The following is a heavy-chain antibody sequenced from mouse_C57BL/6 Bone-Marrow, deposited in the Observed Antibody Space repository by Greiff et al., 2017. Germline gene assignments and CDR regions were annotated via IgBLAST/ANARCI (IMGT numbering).Heavy chain of an antibody. J-gene: IGHJ1*03. CDR1: GYTFTSYW. CDR3: ARGGTVVATDWYFDV. V-gene: IGHV1-55*01. CDR2: IYPGSGST. Sequence: QVQLQQPGAELVKPGASVKMSCKASGYTFTSYWITWVKQRPEQGLEWIGDIYPGSGSTNYNEKFKSKATLTVDTSSSTAYMQLSSLTSEDSAVYYCARGGTVVATDWYFDVWGTGTTVTVSS. D-gene: IGHD1-1*01.